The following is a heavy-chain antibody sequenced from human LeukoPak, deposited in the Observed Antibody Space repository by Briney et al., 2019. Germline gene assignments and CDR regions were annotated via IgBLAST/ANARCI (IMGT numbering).Heavy chain of an antibody. CDR2: IYYSGST. CDR1: GGSISSGDYY. D-gene: IGHD6-13*01. J-gene: IGHJ3*02. Sequence: SETLSLTCTVSGGSISSGDYYWSWIRQPPGKGLEWIGYIYYSGSTNYNPSLKSRVTISVDTSKNQFSLKLSSVTAADTAVYYCARASSSWYSDAFDIWGQGTMVTVSS. V-gene: IGHV4-61*08. CDR3: ARASSSWYSDAFDI.